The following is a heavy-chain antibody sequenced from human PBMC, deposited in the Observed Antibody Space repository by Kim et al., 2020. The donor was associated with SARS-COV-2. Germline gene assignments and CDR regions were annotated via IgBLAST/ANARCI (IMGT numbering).Heavy chain of an antibody. CDR1: GFTFSSYE. J-gene: IGHJ4*02. CDR3: ARIISRSLERRKSHFDY. D-gene: IGHD1-1*01. Sequence: GGSLRLSCAASGFTFSSYEMNWVRQAPGKGLEWVSYISSSGSTIYYADSVKGRFTISRDNAKNSLYLQMNSLRAEDTAVYYCARIISRSLERRKSHFDYWGQGTLVTVSS. CDR2: ISSSGSTI. V-gene: IGHV3-48*03.